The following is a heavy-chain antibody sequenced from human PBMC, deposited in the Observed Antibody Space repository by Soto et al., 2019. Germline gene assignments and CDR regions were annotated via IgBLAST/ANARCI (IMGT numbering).Heavy chain of an antibody. D-gene: IGHD3-10*01. CDR2: ISWNSGSI. Sequence: GGSLRLSCAASGFTFDDYAMHWVRQAPGKGLEWVSGISWNSGSIGYADSVKGRFTISRDNAKNSLYLQMNSLRAEDMALYYCAKDLSDYYGSGSYNLFDYWGQGTLVTVSS. J-gene: IGHJ4*02. CDR3: AKDLSDYYGSGSYNLFDY. CDR1: GFTFDDYA. V-gene: IGHV3-9*03.